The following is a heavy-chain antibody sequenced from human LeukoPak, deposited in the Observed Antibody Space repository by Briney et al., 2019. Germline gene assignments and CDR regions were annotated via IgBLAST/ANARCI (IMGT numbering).Heavy chain of an antibody. V-gene: IGHV2-70*11. CDR2: IDWDDDK. Sequence: SGPTLVDPTQTLTLTCTFSGFSLSTSGMCVSWIRQPPGKALEWLARIDWDDDKYYSTSLKTRLTISKDTSKNQVVLTMTNMDPVDTATYYCARIRGGSIAAAGTGYFDYWGQGTLVTVSS. CDR3: ARIRGGSIAAAGTGYFDY. J-gene: IGHJ4*02. CDR1: GFSLSTSGMC. D-gene: IGHD6-13*01.